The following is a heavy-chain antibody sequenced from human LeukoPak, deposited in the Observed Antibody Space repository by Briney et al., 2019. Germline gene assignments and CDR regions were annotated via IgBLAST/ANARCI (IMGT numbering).Heavy chain of an antibody. CDR2: IYPGDSDT. Sequence: GESLKISCKGSGYSFTSYWIGWVRQMPGKGLEWMGIIYPGDSDTRYSPSFQGQVTISADKSISTAYLQWSSLKASDTAMYYRARRRTGYSSSWYPNYFDYWGQGTLVTVSS. V-gene: IGHV5-51*01. CDR3: ARRRTGYSSSWYPNYFDY. CDR1: GYSFTSYW. D-gene: IGHD6-13*01. J-gene: IGHJ4*02.